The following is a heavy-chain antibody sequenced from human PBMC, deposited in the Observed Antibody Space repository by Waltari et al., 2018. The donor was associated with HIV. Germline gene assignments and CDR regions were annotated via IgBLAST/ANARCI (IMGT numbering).Heavy chain of an antibody. CDR2: IDTTGTT. CDR1: GGSIRRGPYY. V-gene: IGHV4-61*02. CDR3: AREGCSGGSCYRYYYYYYGLDV. Sequence: QVQLQESGPGLVKPSQTLSLTCTVSGGSIRRGPYYWPWLRQPAGKGLAWIGRIDTTGTTNYNPSLKSRVTISVDTSNNQFSLKLTSVTVADTALYYCAREGCSGGSCYRYYYYYYGLDVWGQGTTVTVSS. D-gene: IGHD2-15*01. J-gene: IGHJ6*02.